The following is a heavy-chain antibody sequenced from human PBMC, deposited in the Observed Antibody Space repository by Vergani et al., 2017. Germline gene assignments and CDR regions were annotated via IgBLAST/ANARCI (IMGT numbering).Heavy chain of an antibody. CDR2: ISKDGTHD. D-gene: IGHD3-22*01. V-gene: IGHV3-30*03. CDR1: GFGFKNFA. J-gene: IGHJ4*02. Sequence: QVSLVESGGGVVQPGRSLTLTCSASGFGFKNFAMHWVRQAPGKGLEWVATISKDGTHDYYEPSVRGRFAVSRDNFKNTLYLQMDRLTTDDTAVYFCARDGTDIIVISSDYSHWLSYWGQGILVTVSS. CDR3: ARDGTDIIVISSDYSHWLSY.